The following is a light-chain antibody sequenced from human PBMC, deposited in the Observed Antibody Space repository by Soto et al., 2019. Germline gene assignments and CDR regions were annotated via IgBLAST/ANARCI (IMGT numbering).Light chain of an antibody. Sequence: QSALTQPASVSGSPGQSITISCTGTSSDVGGYNYVSWYQQHPGKAPKLMIYDVSNRPSGVSNRFSGSKSGNTASLNISGLQAEDEADYYCSSYTSSSTPLVFGTGTKLTAL. CDR1: SSDVGGYNY. V-gene: IGLV2-14*01. J-gene: IGLJ1*01. CDR3: SSYTSSSTPLV. CDR2: DVS.